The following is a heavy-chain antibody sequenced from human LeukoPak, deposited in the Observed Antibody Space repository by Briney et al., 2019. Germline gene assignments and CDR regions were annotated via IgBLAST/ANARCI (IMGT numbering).Heavy chain of an antibody. V-gene: IGHV3-7*03. J-gene: IGHJ4*02. Sequence: GGSLRLSCAVSGFTFSGFWMSWSRQAPGKGLEWVASINSDGSEGYYADVVKGRFTISRDNAKNSLYLQINSLRAEDTAVYYCAKDYGDYVTPFDYWGQGTLVTVSS. CDR1: GFTFSGFW. CDR3: AKDYGDYVTPFDY. D-gene: IGHD4-17*01. CDR2: INSDGSEG.